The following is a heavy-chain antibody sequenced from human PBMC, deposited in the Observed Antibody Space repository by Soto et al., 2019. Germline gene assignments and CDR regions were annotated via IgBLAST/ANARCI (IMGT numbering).Heavy chain of an antibody. CDR2: INAGNGNT. Sequence: ASVKVSCKAPGYTFTSYAMHWVRQAPGQRLEWMGWINAGNGNTKYSQKFQGRVTITRDTSANTAYMELSSLRSEDTAVYYCATGTLYNYYYYYYMDVWGKGTTVTVSS. V-gene: IGHV1-3*01. J-gene: IGHJ6*03. D-gene: IGHD7-27*01. CDR3: ATGTLYNYYYYYYMDV. CDR1: GYTFTSYA.